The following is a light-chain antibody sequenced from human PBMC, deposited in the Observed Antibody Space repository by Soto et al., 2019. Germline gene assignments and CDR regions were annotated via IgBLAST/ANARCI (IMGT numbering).Light chain of an antibody. J-gene: IGKJ1*01. CDR1: QSVSSN. Sequence: EIVMTQSPATLSVSPGERATLSCRASQSVSSNLAWYQQKTGQAPRLLIYGASTRATGIPARFSGSGSGTEFTLTISRLQSEDFEVYYCQQYNNWPRTFGQGTKVDIK. CDR2: GAS. V-gene: IGKV3-15*01. CDR3: QQYNNWPRT.